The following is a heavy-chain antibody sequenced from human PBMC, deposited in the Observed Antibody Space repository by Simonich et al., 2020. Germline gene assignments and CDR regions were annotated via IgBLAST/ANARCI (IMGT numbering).Heavy chain of an antibody. CDR2: SNPTGGGP. D-gene: IGHD2-21*01. J-gene: IGHJ3*02. CDR1: GYTFTGYY. Sequence: QVQLVQSGAEVKKPGASVKVSCKASGYTFTGYYMHWVRQAPGQGLEGRGGSNPTGGGPNYAQKFQGRVTMTRDTSISTAYMELSRLRSDDTAVYYCARNGLVGILKAFDIWGQGTMVTVSS. V-gene: IGHV1-2*02. CDR3: ARNGLVGILKAFDI.